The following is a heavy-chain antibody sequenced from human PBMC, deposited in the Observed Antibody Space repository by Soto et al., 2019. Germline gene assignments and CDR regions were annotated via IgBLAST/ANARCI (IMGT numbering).Heavy chain of an antibody. V-gene: IGHV4-59*01. D-gene: IGHD4-17*01. J-gene: IGHJ6*02. CDR2: IYYSGST. CDR1: GGSISSYY. Sequence: SETLSLTCTVSGGSISSYYWSWIRQPPGKGLEWIGYIYYSGSTNYNPSLKSRVTISVDTSKNQFSLKLSSVTAADTAVYYCARISRDYGDYLRYYYGMDVWGQGTTVTVSS. CDR3: ARISRDYGDYLRYYYGMDV.